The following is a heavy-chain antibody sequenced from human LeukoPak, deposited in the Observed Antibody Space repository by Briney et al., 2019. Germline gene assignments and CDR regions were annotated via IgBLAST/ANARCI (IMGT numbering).Heavy chain of an antibody. D-gene: IGHD6-13*01. J-gene: IGHJ4*02. CDR3: ARFAGNPTHFDY. Sequence: GGSLRLSCAASGFTFTSYSMNWVRQAPGKGLEWVSSISSSSSYIYYADSVKGRFTISRDNAKNSLYLQMNSLRAEDTAVYYCARFAGNPTHFDYWGQGTLVTVSS. CDR1: GFTFTSYS. CDR2: ISSSSSYI. V-gene: IGHV3-21*01.